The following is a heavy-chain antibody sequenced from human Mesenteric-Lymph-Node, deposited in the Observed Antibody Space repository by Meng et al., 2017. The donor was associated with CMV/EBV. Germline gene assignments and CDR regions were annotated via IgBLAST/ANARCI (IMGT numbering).Heavy chain of an antibody. CDR1: GFTFSNYA. D-gene: IGHD3-3*01. CDR3: ARGLDYDQTYNWFDP. CDR2: ISGGGGDT. V-gene: IGHV3-23*01. Sequence: GGSLRLSCATSGFTFSNYAMSWVRQAPGKGLEWVSGISGGGGDTYYADSVKGRFTISRDNSKNTLYLQMNSLRAEDTAVYYCARGLDYDQTYNWFDPWGQGTLVTVSS. J-gene: IGHJ5*02.